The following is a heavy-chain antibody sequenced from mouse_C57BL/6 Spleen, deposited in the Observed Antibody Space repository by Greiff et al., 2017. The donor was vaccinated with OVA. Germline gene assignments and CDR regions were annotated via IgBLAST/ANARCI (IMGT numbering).Heavy chain of an antibody. CDR3: TFYDYDDY. D-gene: IGHD2-4*01. Sequence: VQLQQSGAELVRPGASVKLSCTASGFTITDYYMHWVKQRPEQGLEWIGRIDPEDGDTEYAPKFQGKATMTADTSSNTAYLQLSSLTSEDTAVYYCTFYDYDDYWGQGTTLTVSS. J-gene: IGHJ2*01. CDR2: IDPEDGDT. V-gene: IGHV14-1*01. CDR1: GFTITDYY.